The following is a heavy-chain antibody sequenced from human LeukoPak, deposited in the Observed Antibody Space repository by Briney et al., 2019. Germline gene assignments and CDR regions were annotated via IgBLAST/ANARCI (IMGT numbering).Heavy chain of an antibody. Sequence: ASVKVSCKASGYTFTRYAMHWARQAPGQRLEWMGWINAGNGNTKYSQKFQGRVTITRDTSASTAYMELSSLRSEDTAVYYCARDLTALDYGDYYNWFDPWGQGTLATVSS. J-gene: IGHJ5*02. D-gene: IGHD4-17*01. CDR2: INAGNGNT. CDR3: ARDLTALDYGDYYNWFDP. CDR1: GYTFTRYA. V-gene: IGHV1-3*01.